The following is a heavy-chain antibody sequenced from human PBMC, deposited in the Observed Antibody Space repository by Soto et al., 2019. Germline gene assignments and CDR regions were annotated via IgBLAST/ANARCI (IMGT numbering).Heavy chain of an antibody. CDR1: GFTFSSYG. V-gene: IGHV3-30*18. Sequence: QVQLVESGGGVVQPGRSLRLSCAASGFTFSSYGMHWVRQAPGKGLEWVAVISYEGSNKYYADSVKGRFTISRDNSKNTLYLQMNSLRAEDTAVYYCAKDLLRPGRAYGMDVWGQGTTVTVSS. CDR2: ISYEGSNK. CDR3: AKDLLRPGRAYGMDV. J-gene: IGHJ6*02.